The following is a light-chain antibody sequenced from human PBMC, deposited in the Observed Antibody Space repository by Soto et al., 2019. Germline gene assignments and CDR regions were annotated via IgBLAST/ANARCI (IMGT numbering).Light chain of an antibody. V-gene: IGKV1-39*01. J-gene: IGKJ1*01. CDR2: AAS. CDR1: QSISSY. CDR3: QQSYSTPRT. Sequence: DIQMTQSPSSLSASVGDRVTITCRASQSISSYLNWYQQKPGKAPKLLIYAASSLQSGVPSRFSGSGSWTDFTLTISSLQPEDFATYYCQQSYSTPRTFGQWTKVEIK.